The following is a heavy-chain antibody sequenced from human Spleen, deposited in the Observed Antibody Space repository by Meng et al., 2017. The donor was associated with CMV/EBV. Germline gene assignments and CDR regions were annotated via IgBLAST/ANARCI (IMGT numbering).Heavy chain of an antibody. CDR3: ARDGPQNSPTSGWFDP. D-gene: IGHD2/OR15-2a*01. J-gene: IGHJ5*02. CDR1: GFTFSSYW. Sequence: GESLKISCAASGFTFSSYWMSWVRQAPGKGLEWVANIKQDGSEKYYVDSVKDRFTISRDNAKNSLYLQMNSLRAEDTAVYYCARDGPQNSPTSGWFDPWGQGTLVTVSS. V-gene: IGHV3-7*01. CDR2: IKQDGSEK.